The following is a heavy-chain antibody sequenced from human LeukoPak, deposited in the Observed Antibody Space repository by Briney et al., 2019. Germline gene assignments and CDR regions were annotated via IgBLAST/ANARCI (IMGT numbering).Heavy chain of an antibody. V-gene: IGHV3-30*04. CDR1: GFTFSSYA. CDR2: ISYDGSNK. J-gene: IGHJ4*02. D-gene: IGHD4-17*01. CDR3: ARASYGEDFDY. Sequence: PGGSLRLSCAASGFTFSSYAMHWVRQAPGKGLEWVAVISYDGSNKYYADSVEGRFTISRDNSKNTLYLQMNSLRAEDTAVYYCARASYGEDFDYWGQGTLVTVSS.